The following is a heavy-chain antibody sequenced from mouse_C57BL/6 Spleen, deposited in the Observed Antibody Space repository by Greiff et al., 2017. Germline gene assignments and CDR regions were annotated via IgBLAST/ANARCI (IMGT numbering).Heavy chain of an antibody. Sequence: VQLQQPGAELVMPGASVTLSCKASGYTFTSYWMHWVKQRPGQGLEWIGEIGPSDSYTNYNQKFKGKSTLTVDKSSSTAYMQLSSLTSEDSAVYYCARIYYDYSFDYWGQGTTLTVSS. CDR3: ARIYYDYSFDY. V-gene: IGHV1-69*01. CDR2: IGPSDSYT. D-gene: IGHD2-4*01. J-gene: IGHJ2*01. CDR1: GYTFTSYW.